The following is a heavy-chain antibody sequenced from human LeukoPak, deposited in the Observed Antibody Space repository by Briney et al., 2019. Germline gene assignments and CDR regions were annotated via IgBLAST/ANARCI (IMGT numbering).Heavy chain of an antibody. CDR2: INHSGST. J-gene: IGHJ4*02. CDR3: ARYYGSGSYYRRFDY. D-gene: IGHD3-10*01. CDR1: GGSFSGYY. Sequence: ASETLSLTCAVYGGSFSGYYWSWIRQPPGKGLEWIGEINHSGSTNYNPSLKSRVTISVDTSKSQFSLKLSSVTAADTAVYYCARYYGSGSYYRRFDYWGQGTLVTVSS. V-gene: IGHV4-34*01.